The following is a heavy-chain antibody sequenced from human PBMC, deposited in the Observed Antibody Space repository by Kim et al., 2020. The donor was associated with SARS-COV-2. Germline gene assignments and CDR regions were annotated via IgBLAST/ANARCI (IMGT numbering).Heavy chain of an antibody. Sequence: SISYIESGKGRFTISRANSQTTLYLQMNSRRAEDTAVYYCARVSFINWFDPWGQGTLVTVSA. CDR3: ARVSFINWFDP. J-gene: IGHJ5*02. CDR2: SI. D-gene: IGHD3-10*01. V-gene: IGHV3-66*01.